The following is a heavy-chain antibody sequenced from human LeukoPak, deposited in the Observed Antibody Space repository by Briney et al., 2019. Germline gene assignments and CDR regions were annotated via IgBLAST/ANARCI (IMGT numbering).Heavy chain of an antibody. Sequence: KTGGSLRLSCAASGFTFSSYSMNWVRQAPGKGLEWVSSISSSSSYIYYADSVKGRFTISRDNAKNSLYLQMNSLRAEDTAVYYCAREGPRDGDYVGGDFDYWGQGTLVTVSS. D-gene: IGHD4-17*01. CDR2: ISSSSSYI. J-gene: IGHJ4*02. CDR1: GFTFSSYS. V-gene: IGHV3-21*01. CDR3: AREGPRDGDYVGGDFDY.